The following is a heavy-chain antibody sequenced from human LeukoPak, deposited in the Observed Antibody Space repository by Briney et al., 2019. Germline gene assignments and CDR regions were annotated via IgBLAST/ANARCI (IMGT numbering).Heavy chain of an antibody. CDR3: ARVACSGGSCYQEFDAFDI. CDR1: GYTFTSYY. Sequence: ASVKVSCKASGYTFTSYYMHWVRQAPGQGLEWMGIINPSGGSTSYAQKFQGRVTLTRDTPTSTVYMELSTLRSEDAAVYYCARVACSGGSCYQEFDAFDIWGQGTMVTVSS. D-gene: IGHD2-15*01. J-gene: IGHJ3*02. CDR2: INPSGGST. V-gene: IGHV1-46*01.